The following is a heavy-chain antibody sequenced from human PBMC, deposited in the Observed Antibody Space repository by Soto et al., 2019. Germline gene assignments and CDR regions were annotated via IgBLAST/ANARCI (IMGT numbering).Heavy chain of an antibody. Sequence: GGSLRLSCAASGFTVSSNYMSWVRQAPGKGLEWVSVIYSGGSTYYADSVKGRFTISRHNSKNTLYLQMNSLRAEDTVVYYCARGGSGSYFDYWGQGTLVTVSS. CDR3: ARGGSGSYFDY. D-gene: IGHD1-26*01. V-gene: IGHV3-53*04. CDR2: IYSGGST. CDR1: GFTVSSNY. J-gene: IGHJ4*02.